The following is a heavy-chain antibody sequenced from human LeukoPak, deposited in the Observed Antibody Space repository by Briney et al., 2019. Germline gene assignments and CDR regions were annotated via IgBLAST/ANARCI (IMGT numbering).Heavy chain of an antibody. D-gene: IGHD2-2*01. CDR2: ISPDGKYI. CDR1: GFTFSSTV. Sequence: GGSLRLSCAASGFTFSSTVMTWVRQAPGKGLEWVSTISPDGKYIYYADSLRGRFTMSRDNSKNTLHLQMNSLRAEDTAVYYCAKSLGGAAARGYGMDVWGQGTTVTVSS. CDR3: AKSLGGAAARGYGMDV. J-gene: IGHJ6*02. V-gene: IGHV3-23*01.